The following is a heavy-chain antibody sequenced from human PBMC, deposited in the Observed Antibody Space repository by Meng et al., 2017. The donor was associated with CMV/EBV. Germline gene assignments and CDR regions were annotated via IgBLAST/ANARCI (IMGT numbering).Heavy chain of an antibody. CDR3: ARVMGPNRTPYYFDY. CDR2: IYYSGST. D-gene: IGHD1-14*01. Sequence: QGQLPDAGPGLVKPSQTLSLTCTGSGGSISSGDYYWSWIRQPPGKGLEWIGYIYYSGSTYYNPSLKSRVTISVDTSKNQFSLKLSSVTAADTAVYYCARVMGPNRTPYYFDYWGQGTLVTVSS. V-gene: IGHV4-30-4*08. CDR1: GGSISSGDYY. J-gene: IGHJ4*02.